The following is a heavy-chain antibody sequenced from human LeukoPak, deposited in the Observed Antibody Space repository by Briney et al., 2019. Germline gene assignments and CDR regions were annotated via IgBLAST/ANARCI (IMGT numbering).Heavy chain of an antibody. CDR3: AKGVDVDYVSYFDY. CDR1: GFTSSSYA. V-gene: IGHV3-23*01. J-gene: IGHJ4*02. CDR2: ISGSGGRT. Sequence: PGGSLGLSCAASGFTSSSYAMNWVRQAPGKGLEWVSGISGSGGRTYYADSVKGRFTISRDNSKHTLYLQMNSLRAEDTAVYYCAKGVDVDYVSYFDYWDQGTVATVTS. D-gene: IGHD4-17*01.